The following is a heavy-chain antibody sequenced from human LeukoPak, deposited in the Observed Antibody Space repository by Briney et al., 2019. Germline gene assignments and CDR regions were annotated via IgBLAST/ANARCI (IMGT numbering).Heavy chain of an antibody. CDR2: IKLDGSEK. J-gene: IGHJ4*02. CDR1: GFTFSSYA. D-gene: IGHD3-3*01. CDR3: ARDQYDTWSRRGNFDS. Sequence: GGSLRLSCSASGFTFSSYAMHWVRQAPGKGLEWVANIKLDGSEKNYVDSVKGRFTISRDNTKNSLYLQMNSLRVEDTAAFYCARDQYDTWSRRGNFDSWGQGTLVIVST. V-gene: IGHV3-7*03.